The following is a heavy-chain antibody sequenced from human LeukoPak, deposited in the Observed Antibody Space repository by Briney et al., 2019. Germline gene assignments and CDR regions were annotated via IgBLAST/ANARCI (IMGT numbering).Heavy chain of an antibody. J-gene: IGHJ4*02. CDR3: AKDRWVHSNPWQLRYYFDY. Sequence: PGGSLRLSCAASGFTFSSYEMNWVRQAPGKGLEWVSYISSSGSTIYYADSVKGRFTISRDNAKNSLYLQMNSLRAEDTAVYYCAKDRWVHSNPWQLRYYFDYWGQGTLVTVSS. V-gene: IGHV3-48*03. CDR1: GFTFSSYE. CDR2: ISSSGSTI. D-gene: IGHD3-3*01.